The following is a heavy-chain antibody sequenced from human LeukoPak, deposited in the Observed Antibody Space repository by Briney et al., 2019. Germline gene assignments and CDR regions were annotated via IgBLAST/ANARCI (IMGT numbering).Heavy chain of an antibody. Sequence: SETLSLTCTVSGGSISSYYWSWIRQPPGKGLEWIGYIYYSGSTNYNPSLESRVTISVDTSKNQFSPKLSSVTAADTAVYYCARQGYGDYYDYWGQGTLVTVSS. CDR2: IYYSGST. CDR3: ARQGYGDYYDY. V-gene: IGHV4-59*08. CDR1: GGSISSYY. J-gene: IGHJ4*02. D-gene: IGHD4-17*01.